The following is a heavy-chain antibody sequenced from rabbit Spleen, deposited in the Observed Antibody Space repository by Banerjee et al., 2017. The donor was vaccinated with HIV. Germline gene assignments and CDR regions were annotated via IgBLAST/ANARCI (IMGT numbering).Heavy chain of an antibody. Sequence: QSLEESGGDLVKPGASLTLTCTASGFSFSSSDYMCWVRQAPGKGLEWIGCINTATAKGVYATWAKGRFTISRTSSTTVTLQMTSLTAADTATYFCARGYADSSGLPTYYFNLWGPGTLVTVS. CDR1: GFSFSSSDY. V-gene: IGHV1S40*01. J-gene: IGHJ4*01. CDR2: INTATAKG. CDR3: ARGYADSSGLPTYYFNL. D-gene: IGHD8-1*01.